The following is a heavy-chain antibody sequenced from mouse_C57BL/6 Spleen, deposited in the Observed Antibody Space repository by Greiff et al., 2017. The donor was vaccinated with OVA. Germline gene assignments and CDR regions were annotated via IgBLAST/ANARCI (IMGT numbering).Heavy chain of an antibody. Sequence: EVNVVESGGGLVKPGGSLKLSCAASGFTFSDYGMHWVRQAPEKGLEWVAYISSGSSTIYYADTVKGRFTISRDNAKNTLFLQMTSLRSEDTAMYYCASQLRLAWFAYWGQGALVTVSA. CDR2: ISSGSSTI. CDR3: ASQLRLAWFAY. D-gene: IGHD1-1*01. V-gene: IGHV5-17*01. CDR1: GFTFSDYG. J-gene: IGHJ3*01.